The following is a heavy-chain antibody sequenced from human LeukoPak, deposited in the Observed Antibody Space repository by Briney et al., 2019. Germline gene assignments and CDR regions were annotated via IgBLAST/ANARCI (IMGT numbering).Heavy chain of an antibody. D-gene: IGHD3-22*01. J-gene: IGHJ4*02. V-gene: IGHV4-39*07. CDR2: IYYSGST. Sequence: SETLSLTCTVSGGSISSSSYYWGWIRQPPGKGLEWIGSIYYSGSTYYNPSLKSRVTISVDTSENQFSLKLSSVTAADTAVYYCARDGGYDSSGYLYWGQGTLVTVSS. CDR1: GGSISSSSYY. CDR3: ARDGGYDSSGYLY.